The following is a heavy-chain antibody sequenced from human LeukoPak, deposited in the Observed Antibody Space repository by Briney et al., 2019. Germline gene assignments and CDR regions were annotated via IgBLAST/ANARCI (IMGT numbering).Heavy chain of an antibody. V-gene: IGHV4-59*13. J-gene: IGHJ6*03. CDR2: IYYSGST. CDR3: ARWDCSSNTCYHMDV. Sequence: SETLSLTCTVSGGSINSYYWSWLRQSPGEGLESIGYIYYSGSTNYNPSLKSRVTMSVDTSKNQLSLKLSSVTAADTAVYYCARWDCSSNTCYHMDVWGKGTTVTVSS. D-gene: IGHD2-2*01. CDR1: GGSINSYY.